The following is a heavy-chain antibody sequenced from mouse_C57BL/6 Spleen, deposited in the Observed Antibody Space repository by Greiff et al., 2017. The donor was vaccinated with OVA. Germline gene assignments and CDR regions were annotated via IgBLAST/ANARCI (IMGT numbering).Heavy chain of an antibody. CDR3: AREGTTVVDPFAY. J-gene: IGHJ3*01. D-gene: IGHD1-1*01. CDR1: GFTFSSYA. V-gene: IGHV5-4*01. CDR2: ISDGGSYT. Sequence: DVMLVESGGGLVKPGGSLKLSCAASGFTFSSYAMSWVRQTPEKRLEWVATISDGGSYTYYPDNVKGRFTISRDNAKNNLYLQMSHLKSEDTAMYYCAREGTTVVDPFAYWGQGTLVTVSA.